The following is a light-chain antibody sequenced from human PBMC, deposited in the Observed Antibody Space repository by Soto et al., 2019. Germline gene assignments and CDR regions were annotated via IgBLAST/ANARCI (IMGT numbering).Light chain of an antibody. CDR3: QQYNSYPWT. CDR2: DAS. V-gene: IGKV1-5*01. Sequence: DIQITQSPSTLSASVGDRGTITCGASQSISSWLAWYQQKPGKAPKLLIYDASSLESGVPSRFSGSGSGTEFTLTISSLQPDDFATYYCQQYNSYPWTFGQGTKVDIK. J-gene: IGKJ1*01. CDR1: QSISSW.